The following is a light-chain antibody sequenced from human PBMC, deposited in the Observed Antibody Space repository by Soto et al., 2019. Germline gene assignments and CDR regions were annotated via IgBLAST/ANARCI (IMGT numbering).Light chain of an antibody. V-gene: IGKV1-27*01. J-gene: IGKJ4*01. CDR3: QKYNIVPLT. CDR1: QGISNY. Sequence: DIQMTQSPSSLSASVGDRVTITCRASQGISNYLAWYQQKPGKVPKLLIYAASTLQSGVPSRFSCSGSGTDFTLTISGLQPEDVATYFCQKYNIVPLTFGGGTKVEIK. CDR2: AAS.